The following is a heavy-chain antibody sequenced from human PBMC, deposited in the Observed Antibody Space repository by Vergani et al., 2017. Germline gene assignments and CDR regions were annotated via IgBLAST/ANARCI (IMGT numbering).Heavy chain of an antibody. CDR3: ARHLGTVMGNWFDP. V-gene: IGHV4-4*02. CDR1: GFTVSSNY. CDR2: IYHSGST. J-gene: IGHJ5*02. D-gene: IGHD4-11*01. Sequence: VQLVESGGGLVQPGGSLRLSCAASGFTVSSNYMSWVRQPPGKGLEWIGEIYHSGSTNYNPSLKSRVTISVDKSKNQFSLKLSSVTAADTAVYYCARHLGTVMGNWFDPWGQGTLVTVSS.